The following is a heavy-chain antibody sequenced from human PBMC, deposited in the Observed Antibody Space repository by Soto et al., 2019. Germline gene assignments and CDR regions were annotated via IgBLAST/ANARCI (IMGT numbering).Heavy chain of an antibody. V-gene: IGHV4-34*01. Sequence: LYFTCTVSGAPFSGYYWTWIRQPPWKGLEWIGEINHTGSTKYNPSLKSRVTISLDTSKNQFSLSLRSVTAADTAVYYCARGREIFGAVTPFEYWGQGTQVTVSS. J-gene: IGHJ4*02. CDR2: INHTGST. CDR3: ARGREIFGAVTPFEY. D-gene: IGHD3-3*01. CDR1: GAPFSGYY.